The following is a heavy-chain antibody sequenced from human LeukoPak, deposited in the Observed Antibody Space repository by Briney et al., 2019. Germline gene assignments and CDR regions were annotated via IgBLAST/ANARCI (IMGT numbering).Heavy chain of an antibody. CDR3: ARAIGDYYDSSVNY. CDR1: GFTFSSYS. CDR2: ISSSSSTI. J-gene: IGHJ4*02. D-gene: IGHD3-22*01. V-gene: IGHV3-48*04. Sequence: PGGSLRLSCAASGFTFSSYSMNWVRQAPGKGLEWVSYISSSSSTIYYADSVKGRFTISRDNAKNSLYLRMNSLRAEDTAVYYCARAIGDYYDSSVNYWGQGTLVTVSS.